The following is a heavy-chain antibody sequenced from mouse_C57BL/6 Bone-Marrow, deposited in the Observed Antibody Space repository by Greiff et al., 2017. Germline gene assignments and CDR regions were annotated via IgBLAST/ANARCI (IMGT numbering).Heavy chain of an antibody. CDR1: GFNIKDDY. D-gene: IGHD1-1*01. Sequence: EVQLQQSGAELVRPGASVKLSCTASGFNIKDDYMHWVKQRPEQGLEWIGWIDPENGDTEYASKFQGKATITADTSSNTAYLQLSSVTSEDTAVYYCTTWYGSSYGGQGTLVTVSA. CDR2: IDPENGDT. CDR3: TTWYGSSY. V-gene: IGHV14-4*01. J-gene: IGHJ3*01.